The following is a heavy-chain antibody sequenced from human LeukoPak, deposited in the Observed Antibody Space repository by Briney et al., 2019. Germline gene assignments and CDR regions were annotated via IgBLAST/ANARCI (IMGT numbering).Heavy chain of an antibody. J-gene: IGHJ6*03. V-gene: IGHV4-34*01. CDR3: ARGRQEVSMIVVVMTAVSYYLDV. CDR1: GGSFSGYY. Sequence: SETLSLTCAVYGGSFSGYYWTWIRRAPGKGLEWIGEINPSGRISYNPSLKSRLTISVDASKNQFSLNLRSLTAADTAVYYCARGRQEVSMIVVVMTAVSYYLDVWGKGTTVTVS. D-gene: IGHD3-22*01. CDR2: INPSGRI.